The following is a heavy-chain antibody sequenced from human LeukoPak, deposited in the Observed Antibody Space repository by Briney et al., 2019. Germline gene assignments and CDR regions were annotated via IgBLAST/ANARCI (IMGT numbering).Heavy chain of an antibody. D-gene: IGHD6-19*01. CDR3: ARTDCSGWGGFDY. V-gene: IGHV3-33*01. CDR2: IWYDGSNK. CDR1: GFTFSSYG. Sequence: GGSLRLSCAASGFTFSSYGMHWVRQAPGKGLEWVAVIWYDGSNKYYADSVKGRFTISRDNSKNTLYLQMNSLRAEDTAVYYCARTDCSGWGGFDYWGQGTLVTVSS. J-gene: IGHJ4*02.